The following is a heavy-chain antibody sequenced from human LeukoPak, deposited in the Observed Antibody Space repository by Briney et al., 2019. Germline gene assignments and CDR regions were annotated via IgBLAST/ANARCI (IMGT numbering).Heavy chain of an antibody. V-gene: IGHV4-39*07. CDR1: GGSIRSSSYY. J-gene: IGHJ4*02. D-gene: IGHD2-21*02. CDR2: IYYSGGT. CDR3: AGGSELAYCGGDCYSLFDY. Sequence: SETLSLTCSVSGGSIRSSSYYWGWIRQPPGKGLEWIGSIYYSGGTYYNSSLKSRVTISVDTSKNQFSLKLSSVTAADTAVYYCAGGSELAYCGGDCYSLFDYWGQGTLVTVSS.